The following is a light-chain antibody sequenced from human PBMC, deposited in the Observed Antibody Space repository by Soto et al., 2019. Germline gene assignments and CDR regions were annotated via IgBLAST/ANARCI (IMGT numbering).Light chain of an antibody. Sequence: EIVMTQSPATLSVSPGERATLSCRASQSVNGNLAWFQQKPGQAPRLLIYGASTRATGIPARFSGSGSETEFALTISSLQSEDSAVYYCQQYHNWPPVTFGGGTKVEIK. V-gene: IGKV3-15*01. J-gene: IGKJ4*01. CDR3: QQYHNWPPVT. CDR1: QSVNGN. CDR2: GAS.